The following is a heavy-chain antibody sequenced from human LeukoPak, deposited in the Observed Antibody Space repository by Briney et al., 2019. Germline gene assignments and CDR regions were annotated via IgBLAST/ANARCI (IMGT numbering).Heavy chain of an antibody. J-gene: IGHJ4*02. CDR3: ARGTYSGYDFDY. CDR2: IIPIFGTA. D-gene: IGHD5-12*01. CDR1: GGTFSSYA. Sequence: GASVKVSCKASGGTFSSYAISWVRQAPGQGLEWMGRIIPIFGTANYAQKFQGRVTITTDESTSTAYMELSSLRSEDTAVYYCARGTYSGYDFDYWGQGTLVTVSS. V-gene: IGHV1-69*05.